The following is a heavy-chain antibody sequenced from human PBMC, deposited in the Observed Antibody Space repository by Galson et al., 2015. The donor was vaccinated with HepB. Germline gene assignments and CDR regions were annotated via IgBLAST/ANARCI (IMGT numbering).Heavy chain of an antibody. CDR2: LSGSGDST. V-gene: IGHV3-23*01. Sequence: SLRLSCAASGFTFNRYAMSWVRQAPGKGLEWVSTLSGSGDSTHYADSVKGRFTISKDNSRNTVSLQMNSLRAEDSAVYYCAKDWVHYDTSGRPYYFDYWGQGTLVTVSS. CDR3: AKDWVHYDTSGRPYYFDY. J-gene: IGHJ4*02. CDR1: GFTFNRYA. D-gene: IGHD3-22*01.